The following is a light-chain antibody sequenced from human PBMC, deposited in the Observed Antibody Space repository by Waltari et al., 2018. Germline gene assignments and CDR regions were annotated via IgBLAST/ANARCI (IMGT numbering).Light chain of an antibody. Sequence: DIQMTQSPSSLSASVGHRVTITCRASQDIGNSLAWYQQKPGKAPKLLLYAASTLESGVPSRFSGSGSGTAYTLTISSLQPEDFATYYCQQYYDTPRTFGHGTRVEIK. J-gene: IGKJ1*01. CDR1: QDIGNS. V-gene: IGKV1-NL1*01. CDR2: AAS. CDR3: QQYYDTPRT.